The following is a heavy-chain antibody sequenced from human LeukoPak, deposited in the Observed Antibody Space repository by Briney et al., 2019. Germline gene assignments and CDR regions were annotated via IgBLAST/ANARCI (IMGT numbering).Heavy chain of an antibody. CDR3: ARHLSIFGVIDGRFDP. V-gene: IGHV4-34*01. Sequence: PSETLSLTCAVYGGSFSGYYWSWIRQPPGKGLEWIGEINHSGSTYYNPSLKSRVTISVDTSKNQFSLKLSSVTAADTAVYYCARHLSIFGVIDGRFDPWGQGTLVTVSS. J-gene: IGHJ5*02. CDR1: GGSFSGYY. D-gene: IGHD2-8*01. CDR2: INHSGST.